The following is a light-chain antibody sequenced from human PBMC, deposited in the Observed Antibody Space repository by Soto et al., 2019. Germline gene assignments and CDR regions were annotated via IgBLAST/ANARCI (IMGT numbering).Light chain of an antibody. Sequence: EIVMTQSPATLSVSPGERATLSCRASQSVGSNLAWYHQKPGQAPSLLIYGASTRATGIPARFSGSGSGTEFTLTISSLQSEDFAVYYCQQYNNWPITFGQGTRLE. CDR2: GAS. V-gene: IGKV3-15*01. CDR1: QSVGSN. J-gene: IGKJ5*01. CDR3: QQYNNWPIT.